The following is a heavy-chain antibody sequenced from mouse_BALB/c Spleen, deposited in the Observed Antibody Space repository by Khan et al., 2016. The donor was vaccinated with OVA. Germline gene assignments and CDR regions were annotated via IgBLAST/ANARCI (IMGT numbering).Heavy chain of an antibody. D-gene: IGHD1-1*01. V-gene: IGHV5-6*01. CDR2: VSTGGSYT. Sequence: EVELVESGGDLVKPGGSLKLSCAASGFTFSTYGMSWVRQTPDKRLEWVATVSTGGSYTYYPDSVKGRFTISRDNAKKTLYLQMSGLKSEDTTIFYCTKLAYYYDGGGFAYWGQGTMVTVSA. CDR3: TKLAYYYDGGGFAY. CDR1: GFTFSTYG. J-gene: IGHJ3*01.